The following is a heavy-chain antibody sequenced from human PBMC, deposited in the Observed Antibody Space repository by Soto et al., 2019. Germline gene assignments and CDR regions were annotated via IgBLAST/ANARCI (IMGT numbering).Heavy chain of an antibody. V-gene: IGHV4-34*01. CDR1: RQSFIGYY. Sequence: PSATLSLTCALYRQSFIGYYWRWMLQPPGKVLEWIGEINHSGSTNYNPSLKSRVTISVDTSKNQFSLKLSSVTAADTAVYYCARVLESRITIFGVVPSAFDIWGQGTMVT. J-gene: IGHJ3*02. CDR3: ARVLESRITIFGVVPSAFDI. D-gene: IGHD3-3*01. CDR2: INHSGST.